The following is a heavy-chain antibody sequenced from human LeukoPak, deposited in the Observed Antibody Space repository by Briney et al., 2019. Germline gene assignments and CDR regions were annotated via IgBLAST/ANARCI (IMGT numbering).Heavy chain of an antibody. V-gene: IGHV4-34*01. CDR2: INHSGST. CDR1: GGSFSGYY. J-gene: IGHJ6*03. Sequence: SETLSLTCAVYGGSFSGYYWSWIRQPPGKGLEWIGEINHSGSTNYNPSLKSRVTISVDTSKNQFSLKLSSVTAADTAVYYCARVGGFYYYYYMGVWGKGTTVTVSS. CDR3: ARVGGFYYYYYMGV. D-gene: IGHD3-16*01.